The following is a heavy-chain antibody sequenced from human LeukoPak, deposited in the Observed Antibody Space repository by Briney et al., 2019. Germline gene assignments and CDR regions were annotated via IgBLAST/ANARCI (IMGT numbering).Heavy chain of an antibody. CDR3: ATYKPGRITMVRGVISRAFDI. J-gene: IGHJ3*02. D-gene: IGHD3-10*01. V-gene: IGHV1-24*01. CDR2: FDPEDGET. CDR1: GYTLTELS. Sequence: ASVKVSCKVSGYTLTELSMHWVRQAPGKGLEWMGGFDPEDGETIYAQKFQGRVTMTEDTSTDTAYMELSSLRSEDTAVYYCATYKPGRITMVRGVISRAFDIWGQGTMVTVSS.